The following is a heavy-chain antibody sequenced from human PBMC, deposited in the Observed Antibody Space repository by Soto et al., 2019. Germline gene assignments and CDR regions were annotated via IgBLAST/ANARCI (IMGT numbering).Heavy chain of an antibody. CDR3: ARARMVRGIIYYYGMDV. Sequence: QVQLQESGPGLVKSSQTLSLTCTVSGGSMSSDGNYWSWIRQHPGKGLEWIGYIYYSGSTNYNPSLKSRVTISVDTSKNQFSLKLNSVTAADTAVYYCARARMVRGIIYYYGMDVWGQGTTVTVSS. CDR2: IYYSGST. V-gene: IGHV4-31*03. D-gene: IGHD3-10*01. CDR1: GGSMSSDGNY. J-gene: IGHJ6*02.